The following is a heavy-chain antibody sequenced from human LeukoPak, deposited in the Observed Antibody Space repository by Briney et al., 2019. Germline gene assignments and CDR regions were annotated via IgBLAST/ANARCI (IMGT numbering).Heavy chain of an antibody. J-gene: IGHJ4*02. CDR3: AKDELGPLTVLRGLDY. CDR2: ISGSGGST. Sequence: PGRSLRLSCAASGFTFSNYAMSWVRQAPGKGLEWVSAISGSGGSTYYADSVKGRFTISRDNSKNTLYLQMNSLRAEDTAVYYCAKDELGPLTVLRGLDYWGQGTLVTVSS. D-gene: IGHD3-10*01. V-gene: IGHV3-23*01. CDR1: GFTFSNYA.